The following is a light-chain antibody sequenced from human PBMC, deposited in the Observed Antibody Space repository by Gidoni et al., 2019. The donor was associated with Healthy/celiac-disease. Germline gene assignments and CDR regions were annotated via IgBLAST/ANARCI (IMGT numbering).Light chain of an antibody. Sequence: DIQMTQSPSTLSASVGDRVTITCRASQSISSYLNWYQQKPGNAPKLLIYAASSLQSGVPSRCSGSGSGTDFTLTISSLQPEDFATYYCQQSYSTITFGPGTKVDIK. CDR1: QSISSY. CDR3: QQSYSTIT. V-gene: IGKV1-39*01. J-gene: IGKJ3*01. CDR2: AAS.